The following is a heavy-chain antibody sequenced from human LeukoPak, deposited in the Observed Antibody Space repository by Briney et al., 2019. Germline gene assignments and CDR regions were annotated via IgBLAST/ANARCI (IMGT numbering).Heavy chain of an antibody. CDR1: GYTFTSYY. J-gene: IGHJ6*02. CDR3: ARWDSSGFPAGYYYGMDV. D-gene: IGHD6-19*01. CDR2: INPSGGST. Sequence: ASVKVSCKASGYTFTSYYMHWVRQAPGQGLEWMGIINPSGGSTNYAQKFQGRVTITADESTSTAYVELSSLRSEDTAVYYCARWDSSGFPAGYYYGMDVWGQGTTVTVSS. V-gene: IGHV1-46*01.